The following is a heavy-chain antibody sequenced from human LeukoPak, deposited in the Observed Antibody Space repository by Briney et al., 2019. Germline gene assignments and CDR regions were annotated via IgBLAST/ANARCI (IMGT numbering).Heavy chain of an antibody. V-gene: IGHV3-7*01. CDR1: GFTFSSYW. CDR2: IKQDGSEK. J-gene: IGHJ4*02. Sequence: GGSPRLSCAASGFTFSSYWMSWVRQAPEKGLEWVANIKQDGSEKYYVDSVKGRFTISRDNAKNSLYLQMNSLRAEDTAVYYCARDLYDSSGYYSRLDYWGQGTLVTVSS. D-gene: IGHD3-22*01. CDR3: ARDLYDSSGYYSRLDY.